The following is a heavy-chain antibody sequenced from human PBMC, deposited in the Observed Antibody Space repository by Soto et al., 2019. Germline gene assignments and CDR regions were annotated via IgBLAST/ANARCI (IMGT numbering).Heavy chain of an antibody. J-gene: IGHJ5*02. V-gene: IGHV3-23*01. CDR3: ARCTVDTIVTSGWCHYLDP. Sequence: EVQLLDSGGGLVQPGGSLRLSCAASGFTFSSSAMSWVRQAPGKGLEWVSAGSGSGGTTYYADSVRGRFTISRDNSKNTLYLQMNSLRAEDTAIYFCARCTVDTIVTSGWCHYLDPWGQGTLVTVSS. CDR2: GSGSGGTT. D-gene: IGHD6-19*01. CDR1: GFTFSSSA.